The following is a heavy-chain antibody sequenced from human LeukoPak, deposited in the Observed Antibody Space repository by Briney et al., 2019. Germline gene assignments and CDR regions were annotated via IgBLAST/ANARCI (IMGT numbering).Heavy chain of an antibody. J-gene: IGHJ4*02. D-gene: IGHD6-19*01. CDR3: AKDIFGGSGWYYFDY. CDR1: GFTFDDYA. CDR2: ISWNSGSI. Sequence: GGSLRLSCAASGFTFDDYAMHWVRQAPGKGLEWVSGISWNSGSIGYADSVKGRFTISRDNAKNSLYLQMNSLRAEDTALYYCAKDIFGGSGWYYFDYWGQGTLVTVSS. V-gene: IGHV3-9*01.